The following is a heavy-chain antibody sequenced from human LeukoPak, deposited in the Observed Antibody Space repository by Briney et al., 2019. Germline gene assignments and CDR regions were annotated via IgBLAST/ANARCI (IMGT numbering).Heavy chain of an antibody. CDR2: INPNSGGT. V-gene: IGHV1-2*02. CDR3: AREGDYGDYEVRPFDY. D-gene: IGHD4-17*01. Sequence: ASVKVSCKASGYTFTGYYMHWVRQAPGQGLEWMGWINPNSGGTNYAQKFQGRVTMTRDTSISTAYMELSRLRSDDTAVYYCAREGDYGDYEVRPFDYWGQGTLVTVSS. J-gene: IGHJ4*02. CDR1: GYTFTGYY.